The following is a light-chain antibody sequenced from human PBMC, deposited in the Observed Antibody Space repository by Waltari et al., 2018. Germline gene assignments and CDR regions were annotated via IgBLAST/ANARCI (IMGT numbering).Light chain of an antibody. CDR3: ALYMGGGIWV. CDR2: NTN. J-gene: IGLJ3*02. CDR1: SGSVSSDHY. Sequence: QTVVTQEPSFSVSPGGTITLTCGLSSGSVSSDHYPSWYQQTPGQAPRTLINNTNTLTSGVPARFSGSILGEKAALTITGAQADDECAYYCALYMGGGIWVFGGGTYLTVL. V-gene: IGLV8-61*01.